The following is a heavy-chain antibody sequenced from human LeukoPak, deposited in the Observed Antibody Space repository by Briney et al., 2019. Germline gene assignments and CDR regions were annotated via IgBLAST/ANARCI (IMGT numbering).Heavy chain of an antibody. D-gene: IGHD1-14*01. Sequence: ASVKVSCKASGYTSTSYDINWVRQATGQGLEWMGWMNPNSGNTGYAQKFQGRVTMTRNTSISTAYMELSSLRSEDTAVYYCARSQPYSYYYYMDVWGKGTTVTVSS. CDR1: GYTSTSYD. V-gene: IGHV1-8*01. CDR2: MNPNSGNT. CDR3: ARSQPYSYYYYMDV. J-gene: IGHJ6*03.